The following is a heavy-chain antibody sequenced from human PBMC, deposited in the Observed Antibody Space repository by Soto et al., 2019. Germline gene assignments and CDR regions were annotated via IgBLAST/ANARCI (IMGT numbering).Heavy chain of an antibody. Sequence: QVQLVQSGAEVKKPGASVKVSCKASGYTFTSYGISWVRQAPGQGLEWMGWISAYNGNTNYAQKLQGRVTMTTDTSTSTAYMELRSLGSDDTAAYYCPRAPYYAVLSGPPLGNGMAVWGGGTTVTV. D-gene: IGHD3-9*01. CDR2: ISAYNGNT. CDR1: GYTFTSYG. CDR3: PRAPYYAVLSGPPLGNGMAV. J-gene: IGHJ6*02. V-gene: IGHV1-18*01.